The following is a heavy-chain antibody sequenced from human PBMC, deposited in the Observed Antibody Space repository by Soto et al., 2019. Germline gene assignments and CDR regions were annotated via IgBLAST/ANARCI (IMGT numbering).Heavy chain of an antibody. CDR3: AKGSTDAYPGSRIFDF. D-gene: IGHD3-10*01. CDR1: GLTFGGRA. CDR2: ITDTGGDA. V-gene: IGHV3-23*01. J-gene: IGHJ4*02. Sequence: GGSLRLSCVASGLTFGGRAMSWVRQAPGEGLQWVSTITDTGGDAKYADSVRGRFVISTDNSKKTLYLQMTSLTAEDSAMYFCAKGSTDAYPGSRIFDFWGRGTLVTVSS.